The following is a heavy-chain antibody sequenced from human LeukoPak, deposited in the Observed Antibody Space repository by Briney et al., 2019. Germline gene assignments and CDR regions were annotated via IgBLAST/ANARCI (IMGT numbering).Heavy chain of an antibody. CDR2: ISGSGGST. CDR3: AKDHSVAVAGDFDY. V-gene: IGHV3-23*01. CDR1: GSTFSSYA. Sequence: GGSLRLSCAASGSTFSSYAMSWVRQAPGKGLEWVSAISGSGGSTYYADSVKGRFTISRDNSKNTLYLQMNSLRAEDTAVYYCAKDHSVAVAGDFDYWGQGTLVTVSS. J-gene: IGHJ4*02. D-gene: IGHD6-19*01.